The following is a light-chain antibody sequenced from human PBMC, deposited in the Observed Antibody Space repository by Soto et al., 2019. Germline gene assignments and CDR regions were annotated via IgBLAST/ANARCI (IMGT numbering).Light chain of an antibody. CDR3: HQYGRSPS. J-gene: IGKJ1*01. V-gene: IGKV3-20*01. Sequence: EIVLTQSPGTLSLSPGERATLSCRSSQRVSSNYLAWYKQKPDQAPRLVIYDVSGRATGIPDRFGGSRSGAYFSRTISRLEPEELAVYYCHQYGRSPSFGQGTKVEIK. CDR2: DVS. CDR1: QRVSSNY.